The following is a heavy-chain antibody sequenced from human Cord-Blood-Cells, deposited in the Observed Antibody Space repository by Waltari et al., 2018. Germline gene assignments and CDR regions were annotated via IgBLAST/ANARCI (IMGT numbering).Heavy chain of an antibody. CDR2: IYYSGST. CDR1: GGSISSYY. Sequence: QVQLQESGPGLVKPSETLSLTCTVSGGSISSYYWSWIRQPPGKGLEWIGYIYYSGSTNYHPSRKSRVTISVDTSKNQFSLKLSSVTAADTAVYYCARLMDTAMVGYFDLWGRGTLVTVSS. CDR3: ARLMDTAMVGYFDL. V-gene: IGHV4-59*08. D-gene: IGHD5-18*01. J-gene: IGHJ2*01.